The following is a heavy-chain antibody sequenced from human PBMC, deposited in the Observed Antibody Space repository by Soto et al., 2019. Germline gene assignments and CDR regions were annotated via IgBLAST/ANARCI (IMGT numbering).Heavy chain of an antibody. CDR1: GGTFSSYT. D-gene: IGHD5-18*01. CDR2: IIPILGIA. V-gene: IGHV1-69*02. Sequence: ASVKVSCKASGGTFSSYTISWVRQAPGQGLEWMGRIIPILGIANYAQKFQGRVTITADKSTSTAYMELSSLRSEDTAVYYCASLTRGYSYGPPGDYYYGMDVWGQGTTVTVSS. CDR3: ASLTRGYSYGPPGDYYYGMDV. J-gene: IGHJ6*02.